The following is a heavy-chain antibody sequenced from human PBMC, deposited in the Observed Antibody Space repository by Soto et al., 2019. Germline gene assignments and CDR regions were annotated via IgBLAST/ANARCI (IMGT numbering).Heavy chain of an antibody. CDR1: GGSISGYY. CDR2: IYYRGST. J-gene: IGHJ3*02. Sequence: SETLSLTCTVSGGSISGYYWSWIRQPPGRGLEWVGYIYYRGSTSYNPSLRGRGTISLDTSRNQFSLKLSSVTTADTAVYYCTRSATGYAFDIWGQGTMVTVSS. D-gene: IGHD1-26*01. CDR3: TRSATGYAFDI. V-gene: IGHV4-59*01.